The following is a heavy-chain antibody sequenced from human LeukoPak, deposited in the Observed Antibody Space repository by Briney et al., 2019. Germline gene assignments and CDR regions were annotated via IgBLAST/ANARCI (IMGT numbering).Heavy chain of an antibody. J-gene: IGHJ4*02. CDR1: GFTFSSYA. CDR3: ARAAYGSGSYMGDY. Sequence: GGSLRLSCAASGFTFSSYAMHWVRQAPGKGLEWVAVISYDGSNKYYADSVKGRFTISRDNSKNTLYLQMNSLRAEDTAVYYCARAAYGSGSYMGDYWGQGTLVTVSS. D-gene: IGHD3-10*01. V-gene: IGHV3-30-3*01. CDR2: ISYDGSNK.